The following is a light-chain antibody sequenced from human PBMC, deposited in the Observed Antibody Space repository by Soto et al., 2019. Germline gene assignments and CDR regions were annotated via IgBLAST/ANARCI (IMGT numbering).Light chain of an antibody. V-gene: IGKV1-5*01. Sequence: DIQMTQSPSTRSASVGDRDTITCRASQSISSWLAWYQQKPGKAPKLLIYDASSLESGVPSRFSGSGSGTEFTLTISSLQPDDFATYYCQQYNSYSWTFGQGTKVDIK. CDR1: QSISSW. CDR2: DAS. CDR3: QQYNSYSWT. J-gene: IGKJ1*01.